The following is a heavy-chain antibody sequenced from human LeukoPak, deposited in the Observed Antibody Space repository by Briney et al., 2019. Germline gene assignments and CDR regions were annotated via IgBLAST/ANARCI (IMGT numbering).Heavy chain of an antibody. CDR2: IDYSGST. CDR1: GGSISTYY. Sequence: SETLSLTCTVSGGSISTYYWSWIRQPPGKGLEWIGYIDYSGSTNYNPSLKSRVTISVDTSENQFSLNLSSVTAADTAVYYCARHRMIAFGGARVMDVWGQGTTVTVSS. D-gene: IGHD3-16*01. CDR3: ARHRMIAFGGARVMDV. J-gene: IGHJ6*02. V-gene: IGHV4-59*08.